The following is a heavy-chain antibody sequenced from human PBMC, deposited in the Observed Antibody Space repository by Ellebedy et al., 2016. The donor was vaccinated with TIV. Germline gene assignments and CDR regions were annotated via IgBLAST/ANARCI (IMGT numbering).Heavy chain of an antibody. V-gene: IGHV3-21*01. J-gene: IGHJ6*02. CDR2: ISSSSSYI. Sequence: GESLKISXAASGFTFSSYSMNWVRQAPGKGLEWVSSISSSSSYIYYADSLKGRFTISRGNAKNSLYLQMNSLRAEDTAVYYCARVGEVTRAYYYYDMDVWGQGTTVTVSS. CDR3: ARVGEVTRAYYYYDMDV. D-gene: IGHD4-17*01. CDR1: GFTFSSYS.